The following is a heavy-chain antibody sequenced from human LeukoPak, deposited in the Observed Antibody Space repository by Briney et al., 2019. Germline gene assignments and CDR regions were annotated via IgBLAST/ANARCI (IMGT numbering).Heavy chain of an antibody. CDR1: GYTFSYYY. J-gene: IGHJ1*01. Sequence: VSVHTSFKASGYTFSYYYMHWVRQAPGQGLEWMGWINPYSGGTNYAEKFQGRGTITRDTSITTAYMELSSLRSDDTAIYYCATLRRSGWYIGDWVQGTVVTVSS. CDR2: INPYSGGT. CDR3: ATLRRSGWYIGD. D-gene: IGHD6-19*01. V-gene: IGHV1-2*02.